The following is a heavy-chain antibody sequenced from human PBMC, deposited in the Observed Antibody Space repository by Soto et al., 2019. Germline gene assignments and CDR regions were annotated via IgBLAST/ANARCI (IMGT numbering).Heavy chain of an antibody. CDR3: ARERSVVRESGAFDI. CDR2: IYYSGST. J-gene: IGHJ3*02. CDR1: GGSISSYY. Sequence: SETLSLTCTVSGGSISSYYWSWIRQPPGKGLEWIGYIYYSGSTNYNPSLKSRVTISVDTSKNQFSLKLSSVTAADTAVYYCARERSVVRESGAFDIWGQGTMVTVSS. V-gene: IGHV4-59*01. D-gene: IGHD3-10*01.